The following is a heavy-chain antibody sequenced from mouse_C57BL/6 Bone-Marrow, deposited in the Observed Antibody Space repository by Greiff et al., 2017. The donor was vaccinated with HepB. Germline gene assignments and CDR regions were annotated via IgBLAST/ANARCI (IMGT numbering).Heavy chain of an antibody. Sequence: EVQLQESGPELVKPGASVKMSCKASGYTFTDYNMHWVKQSHGKRLEWIGYINPNNGGTSYNQKFKGKATLTVNKSSSTAYMELRSLTSEDSAVYYCARCSDYYGSDYAMDYWGQGTSVTVSS. V-gene: IGHV1-22*01. D-gene: IGHD1-1*01. J-gene: IGHJ4*01. CDR2: INPNNGGT. CDR3: ARCSDYYGSDYAMDY. CDR1: GYTFTDYN.